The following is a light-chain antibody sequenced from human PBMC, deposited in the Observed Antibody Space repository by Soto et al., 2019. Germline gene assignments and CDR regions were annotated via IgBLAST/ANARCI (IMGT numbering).Light chain of an antibody. CDR1: QSISNY. V-gene: IGKV1-39*01. CDR3: QQSYGTPLT. J-gene: IGKJ4*01. Sequence: DMEMTQSPSSLSASVGDRVTITCRASQSISNYLHWYQHKPGKGPKLLIYAASSLQSGVPTRFSGSESGTHFAHTINSLQPEEFATYYCQQSYGTPLTFGGGTKIDIK. CDR2: AAS.